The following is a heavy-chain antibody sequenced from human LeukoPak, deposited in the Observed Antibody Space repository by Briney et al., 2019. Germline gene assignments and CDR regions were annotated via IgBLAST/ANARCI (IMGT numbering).Heavy chain of an antibody. Sequence: SETLSLTCTVSGGPIRSYYWSWMRQPPGKGLEWIGNIHYSESTNFNPSLKSRVAIAVDTSKNQFSLSMRSVTAADTAVYYCGRVSAAGMEFHYGMDVWGQGTTVFVSS. D-gene: IGHD6-13*01. V-gene: IGHV4-59*01. CDR2: IHYSEST. CDR3: GRVSAAGMEFHYGMDV. CDR1: GGPIRSYY. J-gene: IGHJ6*02.